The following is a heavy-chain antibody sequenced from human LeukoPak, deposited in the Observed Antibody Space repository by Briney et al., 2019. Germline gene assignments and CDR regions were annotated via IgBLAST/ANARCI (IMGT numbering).Heavy chain of an antibody. V-gene: IGHV3-23*01. J-gene: IGHJ4*02. CDR2: ISASGGRR. Sequence: GGSLRLSCAASGFTFSSSAMSCGREVPGKGLEWVSGISASGGRRYYAASVRGSFTISRDNSKNTLYVQTNSLRDEATAVYYCAKDQRWESPHYFDSWGQRALVTV. CDR3: AKDQRWESPHYFDS. D-gene: IGHD1-26*01. CDR1: GFTFSSSA.